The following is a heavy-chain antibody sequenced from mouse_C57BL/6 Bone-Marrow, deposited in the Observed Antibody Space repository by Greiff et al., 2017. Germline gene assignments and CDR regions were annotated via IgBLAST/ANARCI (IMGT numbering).Heavy chain of an antibody. CDR2: IDPSDSYT. CDR3: AREGGLRGDFDY. CDR1: GYTFTSYW. J-gene: IGHJ2*01. D-gene: IGHD3-1*01. Sequence: VQLQQPGAELVKPGASVKLSCKASGYTFTSYWMQWVKQRPGQGLEWIGEIDPSDSYTNYNQKFKGKATLTVDTSSSTAYMQLSSLTSEDSAVYYCAREGGLRGDFDYWGQGTTLTVSS. V-gene: IGHV1-50*01.